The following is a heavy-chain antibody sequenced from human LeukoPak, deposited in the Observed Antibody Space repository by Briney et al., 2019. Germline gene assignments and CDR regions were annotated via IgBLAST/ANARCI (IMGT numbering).Heavy chain of an antibody. Sequence: SVKVSCKASGGTFSSYAISWVRQAPGQGLEWMGGIIPIFGTANYAQKFQGRVTITADESTSTAYMELSSLRSGDTAVYYCARWSRGVDTAMVHDYWGQGTLVTVSS. CDR2: IIPIFGTA. J-gene: IGHJ4*02. V-gene: IGHV1-69*13. D-gene: IGHD5-18*01. CDR3: ARWSRGVDTAMVHDY. CDR1: GGTFSSYA.